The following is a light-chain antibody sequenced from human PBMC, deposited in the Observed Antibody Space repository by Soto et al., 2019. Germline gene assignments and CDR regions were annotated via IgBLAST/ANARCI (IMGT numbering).Light chain of an antibody. CDR1: QSISSW. Sequence: DIQMTQSPSTLSASVGDRVTIACRASQSISSWLAGYQQKPGKAPKLLIYKASTLEIGVPSRFSGSGSGKEFTLTVSSLQPDHFALYYCQQYNKYWTFGQGTKVEIK. CDR3: QQYNKYWT. J-gene: IGKJ1*01. CDR2: KAS. V-gene: IGKV1-5*03.